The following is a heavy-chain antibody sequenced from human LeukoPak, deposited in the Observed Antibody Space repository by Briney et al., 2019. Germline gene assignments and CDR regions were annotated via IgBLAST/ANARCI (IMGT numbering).Heavy chain of an antibody. CDR2: ISNSGGST. CDR3: AKIGFPTTVLAPGTVW. V-gene: IGHV3-23*01. D-gene: IGHD4-23*01. J-gene: IGHJ4*02. CDR1: GFTFTTYS. Sequence: GGSLRLSCAASGFTFTTYSLTWVRQAPGKGLEWVSAISNSGGSTHYAGSVKGRFTISRDNSKSTLYLQMSSLRAEDTAVYYCAKIGFPTTVLAPGTVWWGQGTLVTVSS.